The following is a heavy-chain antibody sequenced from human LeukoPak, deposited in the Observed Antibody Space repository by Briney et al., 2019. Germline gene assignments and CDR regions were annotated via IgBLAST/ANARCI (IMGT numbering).Heavy chain of an antibody. CDR2: IRYDGNNK. CDR3: ARDRLGAMLFFDS. J-gene: IGHJ4*02. Sequence: GGSLRLSCAASGFTFSNYGMLWVRQAPGKGLEWVAFIRYDGNNKLYADSVKGRFTISRDNSKNTLYLQMNSLRAEDTALYYCARDRLGAMLFFDSWGQGTLVTVSS. V-gene: IGHV3-30*02. D-gene: IGHD3-16*01. CDR1: GFTFSNYG.